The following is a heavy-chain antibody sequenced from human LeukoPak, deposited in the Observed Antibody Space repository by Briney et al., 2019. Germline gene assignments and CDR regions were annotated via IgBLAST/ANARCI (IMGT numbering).Heavy chain of an antibody. J-gene: IGHJ4*02. CDR1: GDSISSSTYY. CDR2: IFQSGST. D-gene: IGHD4-17*01. CDR3: ARIPAFYYGDNWTSSNYFDY. V-gene: IGHV4-39*07. Sequence: SETLSLTCTVSGDSISSSTYYWGWIRQPPGKGLEWIGEIFQSGSTHYNPSLKSRVTISVDRSKNQFSLKLTSVTAADTAVYYCARIPAFYYGDNWTSSNYFDYWGQGTPVTVSS.